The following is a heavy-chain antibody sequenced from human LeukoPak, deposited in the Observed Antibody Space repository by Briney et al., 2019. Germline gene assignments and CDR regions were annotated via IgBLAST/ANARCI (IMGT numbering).Heavy chain of an antibody. J-gene: IGHJ4*02. Sequence: TSETLSLTCAVYGGSFSGYYWTWIRQPPGKGLEWIGEINHSGSTTYKPSLKSRVTISVDTSKNHFSLRLTSVTAADTAVYYCARGSADSSSRFVDYWGQGTLVTVSS. CDR3: ARGSADSSSRFVDY. V-gene: IGHV4-34*01. CDR1: GGSFSGYY. CDR2: INHSGST. D-gene: IGHD3-22*01.